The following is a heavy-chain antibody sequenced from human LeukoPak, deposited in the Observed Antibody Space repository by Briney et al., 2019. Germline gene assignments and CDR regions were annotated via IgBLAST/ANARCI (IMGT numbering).Heavy chain of an antibody. Sequence: GGSLRLTCAASGFTFSSYAMSWVRQAPGKGLEWVSAISGSGGSTYYADSVKGRFPISRDNSKNTLYLQMNSLRAEDTAVYYCAKTGLRYFDWLLAPTDYYYYGMDVWGQGTTVTVSS. CDR1: GFTFSSYA. J-gene: IGHJ6*02. V-gene: IGHV3-23*01. CDR3: AKTGLRYFDWLLAPTDYYYYGMDV. D-gene: IGHD3-9*01. CDR2: ISGSGGST.